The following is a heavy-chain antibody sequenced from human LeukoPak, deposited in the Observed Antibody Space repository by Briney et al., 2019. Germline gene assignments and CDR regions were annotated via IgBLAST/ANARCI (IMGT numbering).Heavy chain of an antibody. CDR1: GGSISSSY. CDR3: AREKNYGDSYYFDY. CDR2: IYYSGST. J-gene: IGHJ4*02. D-gene: IGHD4-17*01. Sequence: SETLSLSCTVSGGSISSSYWSWIRQPPGKGLEWIGYIYYSGSTNYNPSLKSRVTISVDTSKNQFSLKLSSVTAADTAVYYCAREKNYGDSYYFDYWGQGTLVTVSS. V-gene: IGHV4-59*01.